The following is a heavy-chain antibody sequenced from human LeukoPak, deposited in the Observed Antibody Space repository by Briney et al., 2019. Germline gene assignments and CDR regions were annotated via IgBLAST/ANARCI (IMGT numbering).Heavy chain of an antibody. V-gene: IGHV3-7*04. J-gene: IGHJ4*02. D-gene: IGHD6-13*01. CDR2: IKEAGSEK. Sequence: GGSLRLSCAASGFTFSNYWMSWVRQAPGKGLEFMANIKEAGSEKYYVDSVKGRFTISRDNDKNSVHLQMNNLRAEDTAVYYCARGGGMRSWYDFDYWGQGILVTVSS. CDR3: ARGGGMRSWYDFDY. CDR1: GFTFSNYW.